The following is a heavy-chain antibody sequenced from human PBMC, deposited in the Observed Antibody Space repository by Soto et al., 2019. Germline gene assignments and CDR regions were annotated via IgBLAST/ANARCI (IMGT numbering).Heavy chain of an antibody. CDR1: GGTFSSYT. V-gene: IGHV1-69*02. Sequence: SVKVSCKASGGTFSSYTISWVRQAPGQGLEWMGRIIPILGIANYAQKFQGRVTITADKSTSTAYMELSSLRSEDTAVYYCARFSGSGSYLNDAFDIWGQGTMVTVSS. D-gene: IGHD3-10*01. CDR3: ARFSGSGSYLNDAFDI. CDR2: IIPILGIA. J-gene: IGHJ3*02.